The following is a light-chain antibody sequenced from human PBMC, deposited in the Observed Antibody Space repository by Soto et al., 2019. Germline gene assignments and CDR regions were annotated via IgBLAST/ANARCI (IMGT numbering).Light chain of an antibody. V-gene: IGKV3-15*01. CDR2: GAS. CDR3: QQYNRWPLT. J-gene: IGKJ1*01. CDR1: RSVSSN. Sequence: EIVMTQSPATLSVSPGERATLSCRASRSVSSNLAWYQQKPGQAPRLLMYGASTRATGIPARFSGSGSGTEFTLTISSLQSEDFAVYFCQQYNRWPLTFGQGTKVEIK.